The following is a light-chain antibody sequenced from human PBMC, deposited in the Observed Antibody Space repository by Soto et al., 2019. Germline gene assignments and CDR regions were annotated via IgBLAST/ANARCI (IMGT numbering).Light chain of an antibody. J-gene: IGLJ3*02. V-gene: IGLV1-44*01. CDR3: AAWDDRLNGYWG. CDR2: SNN. Sequence: QSVLTQPPSASGTPGQRVTISCSGSSSNIGSNTVTWYQQLPGTAPKLLIYSNNQRPSGVPDRFSGSKSGTSASLAISGLQSEDEADYYCAAWDDRLNGYWGLGGGTKLIV. CDR1: SSNIGSNT.